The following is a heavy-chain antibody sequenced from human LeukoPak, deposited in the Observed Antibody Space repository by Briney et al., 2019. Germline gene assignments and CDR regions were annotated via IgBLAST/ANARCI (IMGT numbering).Heavy chain of an antibody. V-gene: IGHV3-74*01. Sequence: GGSLRLSCAASGFSFSDYWMHWVRQAPGKGLGWVSRINSDGRRTSHADSVKGRFTISRDNAKNTLYLQMNSLRAEDTAVYYCARLLAVAGTDYWGQGTLVTVSS. CDR1: GFSFSDYW. CDR3: ARLLAVAGTDY. J-gene: IGHJ4*02. D-gene: IGHD6-19*01. CDR2: INSDGRRT.